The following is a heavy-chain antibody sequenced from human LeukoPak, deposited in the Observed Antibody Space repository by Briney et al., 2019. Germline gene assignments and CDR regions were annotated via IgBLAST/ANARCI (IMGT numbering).Heavy chain of an antibody. Sequence: QAGGSLRLSCAASGFTFDDYGMSWVRQAPGKGLEWVSGINWNGGSTGYADSVKGRFTISRDNAKNSLYLQMNSLRAEDTAVYYCAREGGGGYSSSWYNEVYYGMDVWGQGTTVTVSS. CDR2: INWNGGST. V-gene: IGHV3-20*04. CDR3: AREGGGGYSSSWYNEVYYGMDV. D-gene: IGHD6-13*01. J-gene: IGHJ6*02. CDR1: GFTFDDYG.